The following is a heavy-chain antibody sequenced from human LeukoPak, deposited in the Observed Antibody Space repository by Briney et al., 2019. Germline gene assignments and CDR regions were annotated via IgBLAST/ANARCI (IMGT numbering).Heavy chain of an antibody. CDR3: ARGRWGYSGYEGAFDI. V-gene: IGHV1-8*01. CDR1: GYTFTSYD. J-gene: IGHJ3*02. CDR2: MNPNSGNT. D-gene: IGHD5-12*01. Sequence: GASVKVSCKASGYTFTSYDINWVRQATGQGLEWMGWMNPNSGNTGYAQKFQGRVTMTRNTSISTANMELSRLRSEDTAVYYCARGRWGYSGYEGAFDIWGQGTMVTVSS.